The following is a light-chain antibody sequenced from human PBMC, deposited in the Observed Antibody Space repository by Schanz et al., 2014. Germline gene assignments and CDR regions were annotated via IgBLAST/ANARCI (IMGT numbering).Light chain of an antibody. CDR3: QQRSNWLT. CDR2: DAS. CDR1: QSVNSD. Sequence: DIVMTQSPATLSVSPGERATLSCRASQSVNSDLAWYQQKPGQAPRLLIYDASNRATGIPARFSGSGSGTDFTLTISSLEPEDFAVYYCQQRSNWLTFGGGTKVEIK. J-gene: IGKJ4*01. V-gene: IGKV3-11*01.